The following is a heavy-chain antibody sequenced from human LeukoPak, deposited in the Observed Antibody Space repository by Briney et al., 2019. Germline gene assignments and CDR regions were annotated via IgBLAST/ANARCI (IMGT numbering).Heavy chain of an antibody. Sequence: GESLKISCKVFGYSSTDYWIGWVRQMPGKGLEWMGIIYPGDSDTRYSPSFQGQVTISADKSISTAYLQWSSLKASDTAMYYCARPGERSGTTHSIDYWGQGTLVTVSS. CDR2: IYPGDSDT. V-gene: IGHV5-51*01. CDR3: ARPGERSGTTHSIDY. CDR1: GYSSTDYW. J-gene: IGHJ4*02. D-gene: IGHD3-10*01.